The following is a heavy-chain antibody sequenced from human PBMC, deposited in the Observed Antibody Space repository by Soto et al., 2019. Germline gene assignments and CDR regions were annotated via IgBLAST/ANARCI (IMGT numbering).Heavy chain of an antibody. J-gene: IGHJ4*02. CDR2: ILYDGSQK. CDR3: AKRVGGGVWTVDC. Sequence: QVQLVESGGGVVQPGRSLRLSCAASGFTFSNYGMHWVRQAPGKGLEWVAVILYDGSQKYYADSVKGRFTISRDNSQNTLYLQMNSLRDEDTAVYYCAKRVGGGVWTVDCWGQGTLVTVSS. D-gene: IGHD2-21*02. CDR1: GFTFSNYG. V-gene: IGHV3-30*18.